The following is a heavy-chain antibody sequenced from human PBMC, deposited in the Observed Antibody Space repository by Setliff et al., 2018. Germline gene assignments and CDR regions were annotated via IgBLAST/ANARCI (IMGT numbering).Heavy chain of an antibody. D-gene: IGHD2-15*01. Sequence: GGSLRLSCAASGFTFSYYYMSWIRQAPGKGLEWVSYISSSGSTIYYADSVKGRFTTSRDDAKNSLYLQMNNLRVEDTALYYCLSGYNSGARGQGAKVTVSS. CDR2: ISSSGSTI. CDR3: LSGYNSGA. CDR1: GFTFSYYY. J-gene: IGHJ4*02. V-gene: IGHV3-11*04.